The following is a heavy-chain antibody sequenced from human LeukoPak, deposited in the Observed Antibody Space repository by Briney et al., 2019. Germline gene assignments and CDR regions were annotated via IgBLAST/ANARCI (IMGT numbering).Heavy chain of an antibody. D-gene: IGHD3-22*01. CDR3: TRPRYDSSGYYYAPLDY. Sequence: QAGGSLRLSCAASGFTFSGSAMHWVRQASGKGLEWVGRIRSKANSYATAYAASVKGRFTISRDDSKNTAYLQMNSLKTEDTAVYYCTRPRYDSSGYYYAPLDYWGQGTLVTVSS. CDR1: GFTFSGSA. J-gene: IGHJ4*02. V-gene: IGHV3-73*01. CDR2: IRSKANSYAT.